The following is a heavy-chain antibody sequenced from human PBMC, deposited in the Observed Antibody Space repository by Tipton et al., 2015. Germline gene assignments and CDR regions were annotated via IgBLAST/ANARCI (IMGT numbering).Heavy chain of an antibody. D-gene: IGHD3-22*01. J-gene: IGHJ4*02. Sequence: QLVQSGAEVKKPGESLKISCKGSGYSFTSYWIGWVRQMPGKGLEWMGIIYPGDSDTRYSPSFQGQVTISADKSISTAYLQWNSLRASNTAFYICAKTAYDSSGYYYTPFDYWGQGTLVTVSS. CDR2: IYPGDSDT. CDR3: AKTAYDSSGYYYTPFDY. CDR1: GYSFTSYW. V-gene: IGHV5-51*01.